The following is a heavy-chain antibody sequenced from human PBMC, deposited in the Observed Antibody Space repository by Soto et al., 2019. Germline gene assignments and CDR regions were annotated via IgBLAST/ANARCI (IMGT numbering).Heavy chain of an antibody. V-gene: IGHV3-21*01. CDR1: GFTCSSYS. J-gene: IGHJ6*02. CDR3: ARDLCGGDCYAYYYYGMDV. D-gene: IGHD2-21*02. CDR2: ISSSSSYI. Sequence: GGSLRLSFAASGFTCSSYSMNWVRQAPGKGLEWVSSISSSSSYIYYADSVKGRFTISRDNAKNSLYLQMNSLRAEDTAVYYCARDLCGGDCYAYYYYGMDVWGQGTTVTVSS.